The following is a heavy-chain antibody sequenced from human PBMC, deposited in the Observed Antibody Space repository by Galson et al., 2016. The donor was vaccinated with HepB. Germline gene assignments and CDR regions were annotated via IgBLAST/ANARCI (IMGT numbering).Heavy chain of an antibody. Sequence: SLRLSCAASGFTSSNYDMSWVRQAPGKGLQWVSVVRASGNGGSTHYADSVKGRFTISRNTSKNTLYLQMNSLRAEDTAVYYCAILGMYYRDTSDYFTEDFWGQGTLVTVCS. CDR2: VRASGNGGST. D-gene: IGHD3-22*01. CDR1: GFTSSNYD. CDR3: AILGMYYRDTSDYFTEDF. V-gene: IGHV3-23*01. J-gene: IGHJ4*02.